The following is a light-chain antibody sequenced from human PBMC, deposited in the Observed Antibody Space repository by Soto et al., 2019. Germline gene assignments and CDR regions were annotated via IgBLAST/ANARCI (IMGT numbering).Light chain of an antibody. Sequence: DIQLTQSPSTLSASVGDRATITFRAIQSVSSWVSWYQQKPGKAPKLLIYDASSLESVVPSRFSGSGSGTEFTLTISSLQPDDFATYYCQQYNSYPITFGQGTRLEIK. CDR2: DAS. J-gene: IGKJ5*01. V-gene: IGKV1-5*01. CDR1: QSVSSW. CDR3: QQYNSYPIT.